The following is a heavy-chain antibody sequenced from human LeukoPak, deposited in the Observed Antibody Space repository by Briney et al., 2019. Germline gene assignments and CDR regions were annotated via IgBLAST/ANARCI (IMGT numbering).Heavy chain of an antibody. CDR1: GFTFSRYW. V-gene: IGHV3-23*01. D-gene: IGHD6-19*01. J-gene: IGHJ4*02. CDR2: ISGSGDST. Sequence: QPGGSLRLSCAASGFTFSRYWMHWVRQAPGKGLEWVSGISGSGDSTYYADSVKGRFTISRDNSKNTLYLQMNSLRAEDTAVYYCARRSGIAVAGAFDYWGQGTLVTVSS. CDR3: ARRSGIAVAGAFDY.